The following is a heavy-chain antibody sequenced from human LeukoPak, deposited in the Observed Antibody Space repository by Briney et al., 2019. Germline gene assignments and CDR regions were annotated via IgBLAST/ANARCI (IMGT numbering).Heavy chain of an antibody. CDR1: GFTFSDYY. D-gene: IGHD5-18*01. CDR3: ATHYSYGYSFGASYGMDV. J-gene: IGHJ6*02. CDR2: ISSSGSTI. Sequence: GGSLRLSCAASGFTFSDYYMSWIRQAPGKGLEWVSYISSSGSTIYYADSVKGRFTISRDNAKNSLYLQMNSLRAEDTAVYYCATHYSYGYSFGASYGMDVWGQGTAVTVSS. V-gene: IGHV3-11*01.